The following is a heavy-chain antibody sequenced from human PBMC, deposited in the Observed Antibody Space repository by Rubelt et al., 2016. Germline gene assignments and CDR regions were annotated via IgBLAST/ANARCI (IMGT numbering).Heavy chain of an antibody. CDR1: GGSLSGYY. V-gene: IGHV4-34*01. Sequence: QVQLQPRGAGLLKPSETLSLTCAVYGGSLSGYYWGWIRKPPGKGLEWLGEIDPSGNTDYNPSLTSRVSISVDTSKKQHSLKVSSVTAADTAVYYCARHDTGSFLFDFWGQGTPVTVSS. CDR2: IDPSGNT. D-gene: IGHD1-26*01. J-gene: IGHJ4*02. CDR3: ARHDTGSFLFDF.